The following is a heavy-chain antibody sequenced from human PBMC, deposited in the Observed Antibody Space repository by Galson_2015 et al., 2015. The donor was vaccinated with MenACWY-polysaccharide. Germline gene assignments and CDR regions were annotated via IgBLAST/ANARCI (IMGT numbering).Heavy chain of an antibody. Sequence: SLRLSCAASGFSFSSYWMTWVRQAPGQGLQWVANINKEGTETYYADSVKGRFTISRDNAKSSVYLQMNSLSAEDTAMYYCVRTSRGDGFNFDRWGQGALVTVSS. D-gene: IGHD3-10*01. CDR1: GFSFSSYW. V-gene: IGHV3-7*01. CDR3: VRTSRGDGFNFDR. CDR2: INKEGTET. J-gene: IGHJ4*02.